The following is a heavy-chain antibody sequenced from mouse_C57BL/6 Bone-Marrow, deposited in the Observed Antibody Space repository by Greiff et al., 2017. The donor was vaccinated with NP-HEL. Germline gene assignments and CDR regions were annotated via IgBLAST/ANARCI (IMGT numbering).Heavy chain of an antibody. CDR1: GYTFTSYW. D-gene: IGHD2-3*01. J-gene: IGHJ3*01. Sequence: VQLQQPGAELVMPGASVKLSCKASGYTFTSYWMHWVKQRPGHGLAWIGEIDPSDSSTNYNQKFKGKSTLTVDKSSSTAYMQLSSLTSEDSAVYYCARDGYHPLAYWGQGTLVTVSA. CDR2: IDPSDSST. CDR3: ARDGYHPLAY. V-gene: IGHV1-69*01.